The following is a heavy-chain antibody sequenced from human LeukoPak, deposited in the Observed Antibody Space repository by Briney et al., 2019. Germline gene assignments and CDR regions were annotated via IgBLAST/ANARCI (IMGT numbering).Heavy chain of an antibody. CDR1: GFTFSSYA. Sequence: GGSLRLSCAASGFTFSSYATHWVRQASGKGLEWVAIISYDGSSKNYADSVKGRFTISRDSSKNTLYLQMNSLRAEDTAVYYCAGGSMVRGDIQPLDYWGQGTLVSVSS. J-gene: IGHJ4*02. CDR2: ISYDGSSK. D-gene: IGHD3-10*01. CDR3: AGGSMVRGDIQPLDY. V-gene: IGHV3-30*04.